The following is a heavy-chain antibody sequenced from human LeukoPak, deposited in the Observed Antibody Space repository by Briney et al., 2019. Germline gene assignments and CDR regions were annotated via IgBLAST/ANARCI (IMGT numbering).Heavy chain of an antibody. V-gene: IGHV3-21*04. D-gene: IGHD6-19*01. CDR3: ARGLKWSSGWYYFDY. CDR1: GFTFSSYN. J-gene: IGHJ4*02. CDR2: ISSSSGYI. Sequence: KTGGSLRLSCAASGFTFSSYNMNWVRQAPGKGLEWVSSISSSSGYIYYADSVKGRFTISRDNAKNSLYLQMNSLRVEDTAVYYCARGLKWSSGWYYFDYWGQGTLVTVSS.